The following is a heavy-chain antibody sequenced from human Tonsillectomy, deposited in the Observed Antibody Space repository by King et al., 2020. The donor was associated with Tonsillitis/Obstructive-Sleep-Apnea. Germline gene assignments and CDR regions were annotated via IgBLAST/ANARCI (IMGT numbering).Heavy chain of an antibody. CDR1: GFSLSNARMG. CDR3: ARIADTAMASYYYYDYMDV. V-gene: IGHV2-26*01. Sequence: TLKESGPVLVKPTETLTLTCTVSGFSLSNARMGVSWIRQPPGKALEWLAHIFSNDEKSYSTSLKSRLTISKDTSKTQVVLTMTNMDPVDTATYYCARIADTAMASYYYYDYMDVWGKGTTVTVSS. D-gene: IGHD5-18*01. J-gene: IGHJ6*03. CDR2: IFSNDEK.